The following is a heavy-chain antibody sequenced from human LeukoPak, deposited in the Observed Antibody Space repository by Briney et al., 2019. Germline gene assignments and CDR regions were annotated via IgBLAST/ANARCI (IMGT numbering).Heavy chain of an antibody. CDR2: IFYSGST. CDR3: ARGARGSYSY. D-gene: IGHD1-26*01. Sequence: SETLSLTCTVSGGSISSYYWSWIRQPPGKGLEWIGYIFYSGSTNYNPPLKSRVTISVDTSKNQFSLNLSSVTAADTAVYYCARGARGSYSYWGQGTLVTVSS. V-gene: IGHV4-59*08. CDR1: GGSISSYY. J-gene: IGHJ4*02.